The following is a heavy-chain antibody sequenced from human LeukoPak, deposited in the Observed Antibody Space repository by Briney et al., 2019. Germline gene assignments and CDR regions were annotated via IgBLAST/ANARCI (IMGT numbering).Heavy chain of an antibody. CDR3: ARRGNWANYHHYYYMDV. J-gene: IGHJ6*03. D-gene: IGHD7-27*01. CDR1: GGSFSDYH. V-gene: IGHV4-34*01. CDR2: INHSGTST. Sequence: SETLSLTCAVYGGSFSDYHRNWIRQPPGKGLEWIGEINHSGTSTNYNPSLKSRVTISVDTSKNQFSLKLTSVSAADTAVYYCARRGNWANYHHYYYMDVWGKGTTVTISS.